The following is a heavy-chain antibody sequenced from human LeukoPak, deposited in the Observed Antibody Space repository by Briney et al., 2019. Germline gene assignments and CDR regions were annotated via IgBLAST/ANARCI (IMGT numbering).Heavy chain of an antibody. J-gene: IGHJ6*03. CDR2: VNSDGTGT. V-gene: IGHV3-74*01. Sequence: GSPRPPCASSGFPFRSYWKDWVRQTSGEGLVWVSRVNSDGTGTTYADSVEGRFAISRDNAKNTVYLQMNSLRAEDTAIYYCIRTLIVATSPYMDVWGKGTTVTVSS. CDR1: GFPFRSYW. D-gene: IGHD5-12*01. CDR3: IRTLIVATSPYMDV.